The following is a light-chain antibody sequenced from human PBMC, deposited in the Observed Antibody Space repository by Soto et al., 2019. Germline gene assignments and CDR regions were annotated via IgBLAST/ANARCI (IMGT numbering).Light chain of an antibody. J-gene: IGKJ4*01. Sequence: EIVLTQSPGTLSLSPGEGATLSCRASQIVRSTYLAWFQQKPGQAPRLLIYGASTRATGIPDRFSGSGSGTDFTLTISGLXPKDFALYYCQQYDITPPNTFGGGTKVDIK. CDR3: QQYDITPPNT. V-gene: IGKV3-20*01. CDR1: QIVRSTY. CDR2: GAS.